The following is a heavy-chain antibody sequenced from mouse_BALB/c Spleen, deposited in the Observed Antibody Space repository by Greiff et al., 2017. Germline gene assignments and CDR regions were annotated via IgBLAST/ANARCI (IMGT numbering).Heavy chain of an antibody. CDR1: GFTFNTYA. V-gene: IGHV10-1*02. Sequence: EVQGVESGGGLVQPKGSLKLSCAASGFTFNTYAMNWVRQAPGKGLEWVARIRSTSNNYATYYAGSVKDRFTISRDDSQSMLYLQMNNLKTEDTAMYYSVRQSYYRYDGYCDGWGAGTTVTVSS. J-gene: IGHJ1*01. CDR3: VRQSYYRYDGYCDG. D-gene: IGHD2-14*01. CDR2: IRSTSNNYAT.